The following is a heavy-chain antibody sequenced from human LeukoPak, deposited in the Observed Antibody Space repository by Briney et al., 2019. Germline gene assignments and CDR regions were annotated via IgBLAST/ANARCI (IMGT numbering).Heavy chain of an antibody. V-gene: IGHV4-34*01. J-gene: IGHJ5*02. CDR3: ARGRVIVVVPAARYSWFDP. CDR1: GGAFSGYY. D-gene: IGHD2-2*01. Sequence: SETLSLTCAVYGGAFSGYYWSWIRQPPGKGLEWIGEINHSGSTNYNPSLKSRVTISVDTSKNQFSLMLSSVTAADTAAYYCARGRVIVVVPAARYSWFDPWGQGTLVTVSS. CDR2: INHSGST.